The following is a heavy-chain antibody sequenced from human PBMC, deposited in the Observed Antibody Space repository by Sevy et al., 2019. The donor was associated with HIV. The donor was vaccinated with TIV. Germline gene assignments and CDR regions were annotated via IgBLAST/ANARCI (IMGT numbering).Heavy chain of an antibody. V-gene: IGHV4-59*08. J-gene: IGHJ6*02. CDR2: IYYSGST. CDR3: ARQARDYYYYYGMDV. CDR1: GGSISSYY. Sequence: SETLSLTCTVSGGSISSYYWSWIRQPPGKGLEWIGYIYYSGSTNYNPSLKSRVTISVDTSKIQFSLKLSSVTAADTAVYYCARQARDYYYYYGMDVWGQRTTVTVSS.